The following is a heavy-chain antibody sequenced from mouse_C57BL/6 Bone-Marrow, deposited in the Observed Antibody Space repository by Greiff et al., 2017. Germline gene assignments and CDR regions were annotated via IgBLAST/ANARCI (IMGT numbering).Heavy chain of an antibody. CDR1: GYTFTSYW. D-gene: IGHD1-1*01. CDR2: INPSSGYT. V-gene: IGHV1-7*01. J-gene: IGHJ4*01. Sequence: QVHVKQSGAELAKPGASVKLSCKASGYTFTSYWMHWVKQRPGQGLEWIGYINPSSGYTKYNQKFKDKATLTADKSSSTAYMQLSSLTYEDSAVYYCARSVFTTVVGNAMDYWGQGTSVTVSS. CDR3: ARSVFTTVVGNAMDY.